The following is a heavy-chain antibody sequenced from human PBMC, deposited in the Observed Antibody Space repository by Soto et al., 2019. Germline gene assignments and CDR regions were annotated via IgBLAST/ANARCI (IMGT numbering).Heavy chain of an antibody. V-gene: IGHV4-30-2*01. D-gene: IGHD3-10*01. Sequence: QLQLQESGSGLVKPSQTLSLTCAVSGGSISSGGYSWSWIRQPPGKGLEWIGYIYHSGSTYYNPSLKSRVTISVDRSKNQFSLKLSSVTAADTAVYYCARGGRLLWRREPCYFDYWGQGTLVTVSS. CDR1: GGSISSGGYS. CDR2: IYHSGST. J-gene: IGHJ4*02. CDR3: ARGGRLLWRREPCYFDY.